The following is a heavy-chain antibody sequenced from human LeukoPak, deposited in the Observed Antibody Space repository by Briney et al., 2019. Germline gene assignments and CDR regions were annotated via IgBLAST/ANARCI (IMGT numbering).Heavy chain of an antibody. CDR1: GGSISSYY. J-gene: IGHJ5*02. D-gene: IGHD1-1*01. CDR2: IYYSGST. V-gene: IGHV4-59*04. CDR3: ARYNWNDPPGDP. Sequence: SETLSLTCTVSGGSISSYYWSWIRQPPGKGLEWIGYIYYSGSTYYNPSLKSRVTISVDTSKNQFSLKLSSVTAADTAVYYCARYNWNDPPGDPWGQGTLVTVSS.